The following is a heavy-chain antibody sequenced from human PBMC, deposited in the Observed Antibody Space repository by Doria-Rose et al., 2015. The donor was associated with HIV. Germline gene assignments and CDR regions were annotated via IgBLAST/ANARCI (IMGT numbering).Heavy chain of an antibody. D-gene: IGHD5-12*01. CDR3: VRDGDHYDFDF. V-gene: IGHV3-74*01. CDR2: IKSDGSWK. J-gene: IGHJ4*02. Sequence: KGLVWVSRIKSDGSWKNYADSVKGRFTIPRDNAKKMVFLQMNSLRVEDTAGYYCVRDGDHYDFDFWGQGTLVTVSS.